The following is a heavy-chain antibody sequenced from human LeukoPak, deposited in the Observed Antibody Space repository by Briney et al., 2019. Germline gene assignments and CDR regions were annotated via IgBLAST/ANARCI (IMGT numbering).Heavy chain of an antibody. CDR2: ISAYNGNT. J-gene: IGHJ1*01. CDR1: GYTFTGYY. CDR3: ARGNSGYAPGYFQH. D-gene: IGHD5-12*01. Sequence: ASVKVSCKASGYTFTGYYMHWVRQAPGQGLEWMGWISAYNGNTNYAQKLQGRVTMTTDTSTSTAYMELRSLRSDDTAVYYCARGNSGYAPGYFQHWGQGTLVTVSS. V-gene: IGHV1-18*04.